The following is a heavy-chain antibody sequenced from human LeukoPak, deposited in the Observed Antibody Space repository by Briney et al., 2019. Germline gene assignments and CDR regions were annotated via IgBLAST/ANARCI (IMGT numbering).Heavy chain of an antibody. V-gene: IGHV3-48*04. CDR3: ARVIGSYGDSAY. CDR2: ISSTSSTI. D-gene: IGHD3-16*01. CDR1: GFTFSSYS. J-gene: IGHJ4*02. Sequence: GGSLRLSCAASGFTFSSYSINWVRQAPGKGLEWVSYISSTSSTIYYAYSVKRLFILFRDNAKNSLYLQMNSLRAEDTAVYYCARVIGSYGDSAYWGQGTLVTVSS.